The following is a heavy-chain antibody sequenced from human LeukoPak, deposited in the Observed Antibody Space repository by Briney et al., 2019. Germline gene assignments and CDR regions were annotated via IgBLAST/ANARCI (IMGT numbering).Heavy chain of an antibody. V-gene: IGHV1-2*02. D-gene: IGHD5-12*01. Sequence: ASVKVSCKASGYTFTGHYMHWVRQAPGQGLEWMGWINPYSGGTNFARKFQGRVTMTRDTSITTAYMELSGLRSDDTAVYYCARDIVASAVFDYWGQGSLVTVSS. CDR2: INPYSGGT. CDR3: ARDIVASAVFDY. CDR1: GYTFTGHY. J-gene: IGHJ4*02.